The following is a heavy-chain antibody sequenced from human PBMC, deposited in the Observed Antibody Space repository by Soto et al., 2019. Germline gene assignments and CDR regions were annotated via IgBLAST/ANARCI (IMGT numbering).Heavy chain of an antibody. J-gene: IGHJ4*02. Sequence: QVQLVESGGGVVQSGRSLRLSCAASGFIFSSYEMQWVRQAPGKGLEWVAVISFDGDNKYYADSVKGRFTISRDNSKNTLYLQMNSLRTEDTAVYYCARVYGRYFDSTLDYWGQGTLVTVSS. V-gene: IGHV3-30-3*01. CDR1: GFIFSSYE. CDR3: ARVYGRYFDSTLDY. CDR2: ISFDGDNK. D-gene: IGHD3-9*01.